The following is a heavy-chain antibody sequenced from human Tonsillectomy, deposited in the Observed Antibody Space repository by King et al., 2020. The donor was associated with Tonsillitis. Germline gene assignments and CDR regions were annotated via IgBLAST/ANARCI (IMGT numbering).Heavy chain of an antibody. V-gene: IGHV3-9*02. CDR3: ARDIRPGGLWFGELSHFDV. CDR2: VTWNSGTV. CDR1: GFTSEDFA. Sequence: VQLVESGGGLVQPGRSLRLFCAASGFTSEDFAMHWVRQSPEKGLEWVSGVTWNSGTVGYADSGKGRFTISRDNAKNSLYLQMNSLRPEDTAMYYCARDIRPGGLWFGELSHFDVWGQGTLVTVSS. J-gene: IGHJ4*02. D-gene: IGHD3-10*01.